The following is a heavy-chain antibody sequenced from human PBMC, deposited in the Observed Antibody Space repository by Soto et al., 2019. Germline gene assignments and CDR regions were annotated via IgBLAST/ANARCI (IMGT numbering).Heavy chain of an antibody. CDR3: ARAALGCSSTSCYGGWFDP. V-gene: IGHV1-69*02. CDR1: GGTFSSYT. J-gene: IGHJ5*02. CDR2: IIPILGIA. Sequence: QVQLVQSGAEVKKPGSSVKVSCKASGGTFSSYTISWVRQAPGQGLEWMGRIIPILGIANYAQKFQGRVTITEAKSSSTDYMELSSLRSEDTAVYYCARAALGCSSTSCYGGWFDPWGQGTLVTVSS. D-gene: IGHD2-2*01.